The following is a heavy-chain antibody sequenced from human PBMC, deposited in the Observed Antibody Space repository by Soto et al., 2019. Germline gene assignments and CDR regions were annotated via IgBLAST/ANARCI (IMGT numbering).Heavy chain of an antibody. V-gene: IGHV2-5*01. J-gene: IGHJ4*02. CDR1: GFSLSTSGVG. CDR2: IYWNDAK. CDR3: AHRSGGKRYSYGPIFDY. Sequence: QITLKESGPTLVKPTQTLTLTCTFSGFSLSTSGVGVGWIRQPPGKALEWLALIYWNDAKRYSPSLKSRLTITEDTTKNQVVLTRTDMDPVDTATYYCAHRSGGKRYSYGPIFDYWGQGTLVTVSS. D-gene: IGHD5-18*01.